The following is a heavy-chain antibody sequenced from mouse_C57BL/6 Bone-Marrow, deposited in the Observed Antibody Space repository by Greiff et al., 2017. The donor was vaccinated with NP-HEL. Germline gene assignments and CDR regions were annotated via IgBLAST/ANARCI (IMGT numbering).Heavy chain of an antibody. CDR2: INPYNGGT. Sequence: VQLQQSGPVLVKPGASVKMSCKASGYTFTDYYMNWVKQSHGKSLEWIGVINPYNGGTSYNQKFKGKATLTVDKSSSTAYMELNSLTSEDSAVYYCASRPSYYSNYRYAMDYWGQGTSVTVSS. CDR1: GYTFTDYY. D-gene: IGHD2-5*01. V-gene: IGHV1-19*01. CDR3: ASRPSYYSNYRYAMDY. J-gene: IGHJ4*01.